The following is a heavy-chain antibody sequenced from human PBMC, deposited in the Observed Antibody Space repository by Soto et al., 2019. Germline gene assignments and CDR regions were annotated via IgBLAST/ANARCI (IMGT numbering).Heavy chain of an antibody. V-gene: IGHV1-69*13. CDR1: GSTFSSYA. D-gene: IGHD1-26*01. CDR2: IIPIFGTA. Sequence: SVKVSCKASGSTFSSYAISWVRQAPGQGLEWMGGIIPIFGTANYAQKFQGRVTITADESTSTAYMELSSLRSEDTAVYYCARGGGGGSYYVLDRFGYLELWGRGTLVTV. J-gene: IGHJ2*01. CDR3: ARGGGGGSYYVLDRFGYLEL.